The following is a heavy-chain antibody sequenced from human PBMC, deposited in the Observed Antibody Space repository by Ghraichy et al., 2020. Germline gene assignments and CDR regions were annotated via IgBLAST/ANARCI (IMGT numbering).Heavy chain of an antibody. Sequence: SETLSLTCTVSGGSIGTGLCFWCWVRQPPGMRLEWIGTIYHTGESYYNPSLENRVTMSVDRPKNQFSLNLKSVTAADTAGYYCARRNFLADRGKFYADYWGQGRLVAVSS. D-gene: IGHD1-26*01. CDR1: GGSIGTGLCF. J-gene: IGHJ4*02. CDR2: IYHTGES. V-gene: IGHV4-39*01. CDR3: ARRNFLADRGKFYADY.